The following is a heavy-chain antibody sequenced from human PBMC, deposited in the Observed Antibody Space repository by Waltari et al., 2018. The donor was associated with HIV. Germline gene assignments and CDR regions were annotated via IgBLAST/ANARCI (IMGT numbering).Heavy chain of an antibody. CDR2: INTNTGNP. J-gene: IGHJ4*02. V-gene: IGHV7-4-1*02. D-gene: IGHD3-3*01. CDR3: ARDVPGNYDFWSGYPD. Sequence: QVQLVQSGSELKKPGASVKVSCKASGYTFTSLVMNWVGQAPGQGLEWMGWINTNTGNPTYAQGFTGRFVFSLDTSVSTAYLQISSLKAEDTAVYYCARDVPGNYDFWSGYPDWGQGTLVTVSS. CDR1: GYTFTSLV.